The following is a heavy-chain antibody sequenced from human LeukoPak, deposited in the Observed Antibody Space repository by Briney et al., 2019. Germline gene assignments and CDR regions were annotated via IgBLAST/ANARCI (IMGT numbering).Heavy chain of an antibody. J-gene: IGHJ4*02. Sequence: GGSLRLSCAASGFTFSSYAMSWVRQAPGKGLEWVSAISGGGGSTYYADSVKGRFTISRDNSKNTLYLQMNSLGAEDTAVYYCAKVLTVTPSYYFDYWGQGTLVTVSS. CDR2: ISGGGGST. D-gene: IGHD4-17*01. V-gene: IGHV3-23*01. CDR1: GFTFSSYA. CDR3: AKVLTVTPSYYFDY.